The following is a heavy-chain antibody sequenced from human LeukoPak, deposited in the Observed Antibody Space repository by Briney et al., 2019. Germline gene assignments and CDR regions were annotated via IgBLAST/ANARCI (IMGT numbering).Heavy chain of an antibody. CDR3: SRGSGWLSVY. V-gene: IGHV3-49*03. Sequence: PGGSLRLSCTVSGFTFGDYLMSWFRQAPGKGLEWIGYISGGTTEYAASVKGRFTISRDDSTSIAYLQMNSLTTKDTAVYYCSRGSGWLSVYWGQGTLVTVSS. J-gene: IGHJ4*02. D-gene: IGHD6-19*01. CDR1: GFTFGDYL. CDR2: ISGGTT.